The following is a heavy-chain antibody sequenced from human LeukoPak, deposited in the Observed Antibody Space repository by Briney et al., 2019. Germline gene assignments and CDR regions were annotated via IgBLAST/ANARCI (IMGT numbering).Heavy chain of an antibody. Sequence: SETLSLTCTVSGGSISSYYWSWIRPPPGKGLEWIGHIYYSGSANYNPSLKSRVTISVDTSKNQFSLKLSSVPAADTAGYYCARMDSGAYRGFDYWGQGTLVTVSS. J-gene: IGHJ4*02. CDR3: ARMDSGAYRGFDY. CDR1: GGSISSYY. CDR2: IYYSGSA. D-gene: IGHD3-22*01. V-gene: IGHV4-59*01.